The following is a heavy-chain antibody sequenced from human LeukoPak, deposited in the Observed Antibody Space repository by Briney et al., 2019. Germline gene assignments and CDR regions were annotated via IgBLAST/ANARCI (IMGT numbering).Heavy chain of an antibody. D-gene: IGHD3-3*01. CDR1: GFTFSSYS. CDR3: ARDALYPYYDFWSGYTY. CDR2: ISGSSSTI. J-gene: IGHJ4*02. V-gene: IGHV3-48*02. Sequence: GGSLRLSCAASGFTFSSYSMNWVRQAPGKGLEWVSYISGSSSTIYYADSVKGRFTISRDNAKNSLYLQMNSLRDEDTAVYYCARDALYPYYDFWSGYTYWGQGTLVTVSS.